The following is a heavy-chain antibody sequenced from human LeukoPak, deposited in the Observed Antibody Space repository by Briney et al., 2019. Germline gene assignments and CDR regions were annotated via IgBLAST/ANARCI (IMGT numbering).Heavy chain of an antibody. CDR3: ARTSHESVLYWSDP. CDR1: GYTFTTYG. D-gene: IGHD3-16*01. V-gene: IGHV1-18*01. CDR2: ISGYNGNT. J-gene: IGHJ5*02. Sequence: GASVKVSCKTSGYTFTTYGIGWVRRAPGQGLEWMGWISGYNGNTNYAQKFQGRVTMTTDTSTSTAYMELRSLRSDDTAVYYCARTSHESVLYWSDPWGQGTLVNVSS.